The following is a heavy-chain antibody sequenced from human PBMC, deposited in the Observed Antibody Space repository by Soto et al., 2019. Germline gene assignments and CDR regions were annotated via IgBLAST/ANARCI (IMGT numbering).Heavy chain of an antibody. V-gene: IGHV3-30*18. D-gene: IGHD1-26*01. J-gene: IGHJ4*02. CDR3: AKDRWMGAHVAYYFDY. CDR1: GFIFSSYG. CDR2: ISYDGSNK. Sequence: GGSLRLSCAASGFIFSSYGMHWVRQAPGKGLEWVAVISYDGSNKYYVDSVKGRFTISRDNSKNTLYLQMNSLRAEDTAVYYCAKDRWMGAHVAYYFDYWGQGTMVTVSS.